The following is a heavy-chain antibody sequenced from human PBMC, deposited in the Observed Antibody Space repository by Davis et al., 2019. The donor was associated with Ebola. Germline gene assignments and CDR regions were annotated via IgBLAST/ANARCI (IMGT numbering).Heavy chain of an antibody. Sequence: PGGSLRLSCAASGFTFSSYGIHWVRQAPGKGLEWVAVIWYDGSNKYYADSVKGRFTISRDNSKNTLYLQMNSLRAEDTAVYYCAGSRYELLGPFDYWGQGTLVTVSS. CDR1: GFTFSSYG. CDR3: AGSRYELLGPFDY. V-gene: IGHV3-33*01. J-gene: IGHJ4*02. D-gene: IGHD7-27*01. CDR2: IWYDGSNK.